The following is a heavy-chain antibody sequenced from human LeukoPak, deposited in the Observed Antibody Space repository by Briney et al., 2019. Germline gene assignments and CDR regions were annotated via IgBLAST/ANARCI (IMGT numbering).Heavy chain of an antibody. CDR1: GYTFTSYG. Sequence: ASVQVSCKASGYTFTSYGISWVRQAPGQGVEWMGWISAYNGNTKYAQKVQVRVTMTTDTSTSTAFMELRSLRFDDTAMYYCARVGLYSSSWDSPDYWGQGTLVTVSS. V-gene: IGHV1-18*01. CDR2: ISAYNGNT. D-gene: IGHD6-13*01. J-gene: IGHJ4*02. CDR3: ARVGLYSSSWDSPDY.